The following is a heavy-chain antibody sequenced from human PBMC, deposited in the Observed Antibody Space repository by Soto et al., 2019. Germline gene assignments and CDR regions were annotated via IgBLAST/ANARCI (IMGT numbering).Heavy chain of an antibody. CDR2: IYHSGST. Sequence: PSDTLSLTCAVSGGSISSGGYSWSWIRQPPGKGLEWIGYIYHSGSTYYNPSLKSRVTISVDRSKNQFSLKLSSVTAADTAVYYCARGSRDGYKSDAFDIWGQGTMVTVSS. D-gene: IGHD3-10*01. V-gene: IGHV4-30-2*01. CDR3: ARGSRDGYKSDAFDI. CDR1: GGSISSGGYS. J-gene: IGHJ3*02.